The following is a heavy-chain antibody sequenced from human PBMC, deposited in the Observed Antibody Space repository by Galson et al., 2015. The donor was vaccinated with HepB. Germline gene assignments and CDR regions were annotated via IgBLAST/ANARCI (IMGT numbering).Heavy chain of an antibody. CDR1: GGSFSGYY. Sequence: LSLTCAVYGGSFSGYYWSWIRQPPGKGLEWIGEINHSGSTNYDPSLKSRVTISLDTSQNQFSLKLSSVTAADTAMYYCARSGRITSRSHTRFDYWGQGTLVTVSS. D-gene: IGHD6-6*01. V-gene: IGHV4-34*01. J-gene: IGHJ4*02. CDR3: ARSGRITSRSHTRFDY. CDR2: INHSGST.